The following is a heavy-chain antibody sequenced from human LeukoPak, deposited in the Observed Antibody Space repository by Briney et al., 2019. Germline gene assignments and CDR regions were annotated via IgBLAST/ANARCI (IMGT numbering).Heavy chain of an antibody. D-gene: IGHD3-9*01. CDR1: GYTFTSYG. V-gene: IGHV1-18*04. CDR3: ARDEGVLRYFDWLFGFDY. CDR2: ISAYNGNT. J-gene: IGHJ4*02. Sequence: GASVKVSCKASGYTFTSYGISWVRQAPGQGLEWMGWISAYNGNTSYAQKLQGRVTMTTDTSTSTAYMELRSLRSDDTAVYYCARDEGVLRYFDWLFGFDYWGQGTLVTVSS.